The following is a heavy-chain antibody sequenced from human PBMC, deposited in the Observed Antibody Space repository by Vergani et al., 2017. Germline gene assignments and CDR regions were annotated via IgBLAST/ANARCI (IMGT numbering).Heavy chain of an antibody. D-gene: IGHD2-2*01. V-gene: IGHV1-3*01. J-gene: IGHJ5*02. CDR1: GYTFTSYA. CDR2: INAGNGNT. Sequence: QVQLVQSGAEVKKPGASVKVSCKASGYTFTSYAMHWVRQAPGQRLEWMGWINAGNGNTKYSQKFQGRVTITRDTSASTAYMELSSLRSEDTAVYYCARDSIIAQXSHCSSTSCYGEGWFDPWGQGTLVTVSS. CDR3: ARDSIIAQXSHCSSTSCYGEGWFDP.